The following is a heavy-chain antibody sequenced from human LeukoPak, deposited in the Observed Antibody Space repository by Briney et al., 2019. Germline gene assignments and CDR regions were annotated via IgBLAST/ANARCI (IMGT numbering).Heavy chain of an antibody. CDR1: GFTFSSYW. CDR3: AKGRDSSGRQYFQH. D-gene: IGHD3-22*01. CDR2: ISGSGGST. V-gene: IGHV3-23*01. Sequence: GGSLRLSCAASGFTFSSYWMHWVRQAPGKGLEWVSHISGSGGSTYYADSVKGRFTISRDNSMNTLYLQMNSLRAEDTAVYFCAKGRDSSGRQYFQHWGQGTLVTVSS. J-gene: IGHJ1*01.